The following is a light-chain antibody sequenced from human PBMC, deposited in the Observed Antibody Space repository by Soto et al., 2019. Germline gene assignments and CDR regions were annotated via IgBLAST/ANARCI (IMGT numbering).Light chain of an antibody. J-gene: IGLJ3*02. V-gene: IGLV8-61*01. CDR1: SGSVSTGYY. Sequence: QTVVTQEPSFSVSPGGTVTLTCALSSGSVSTGYYPSWYQQTPGQAPRTLIYSTDTRSSGVPDRFSGSILGNKAALTITGAQADDESAYYCVLYMGSGIWVFGGGTKLTVL. CDR2: STD. CDR3: VLYMGSGIWV.